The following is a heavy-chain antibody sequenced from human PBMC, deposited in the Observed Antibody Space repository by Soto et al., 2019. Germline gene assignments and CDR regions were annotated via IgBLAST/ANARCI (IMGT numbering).Heavy chain of an antibody. J-gene: IGHJ4*02. Sequence: SETLSLTCAVYGGSFSGYYWSWIRQPPGKGLEWIGEINHSGSTNYNPSLKSRVTISVDTSKNQFSPKLGSVTAADTAVYYCAGYDFWSGYYDYWGQGTLVTVSS. CDR2: INHSGST. CDR1: GGSFSGYY. D-gene: IGHD3-3*01. CDR3: AGYDFWSGYYDY. V-gene: IGHV4-34*01.